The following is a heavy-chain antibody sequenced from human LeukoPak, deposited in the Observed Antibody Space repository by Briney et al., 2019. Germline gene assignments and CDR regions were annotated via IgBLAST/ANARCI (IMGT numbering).Heavy chain of an antibody. CDR2: ISGSGGST. Sequence: TGGSLRLSCAASGFTFSSYAMNWVRQAPGKGLEWVSAISGSGGSTYYADSVKGRFTISRDNSKNTLYLQKNSLRAEDTAVYYCAKDRAISGVGWYYFDYWGKGTLVTVSS. V-gene: IGHV3-23*01. J-gene: IGHJ4*02. D-gene: IGHD2-15*01. CDR1: GFTFSSYA. CDR3: AKDRAISGVGWYYFDY.